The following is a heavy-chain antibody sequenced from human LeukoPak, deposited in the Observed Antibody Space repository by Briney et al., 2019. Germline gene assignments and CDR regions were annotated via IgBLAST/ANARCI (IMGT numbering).Heavy chain of an antibody. CDR2: IYYSGST. CDR1: GGSFSSYY. Sequence: PSETLSLTCAVYGGSFSSYYWSWIRQPPGKGLEWIGYIYYSGSTNYNPSLKSRVTISVDTSKNQFSLKLSSVTAADTAVYYCARHRTIFGVIPIFWFDPWGQGTLVTVSS. CDR3: ARHRTIFGVIPIFWFDP. J-gene: IGHJ5*02. D-gene: IGHD3-3*01. V-gene: IGHV4-59*08.